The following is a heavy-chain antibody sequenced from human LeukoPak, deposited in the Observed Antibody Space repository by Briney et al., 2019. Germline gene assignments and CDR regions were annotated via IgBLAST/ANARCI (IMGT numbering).Heavy chain of an antibody. CDR3: ARGNYDILTGPGSNWFDP. CDR2: SNPNSGGT. V-gene: IGHV1-2*02. D-gene: IGHD3-9*01. Sequence: ASVKVSCTASGYAFTGYYIHWVRQAPGQGLEWMGWSNPNSGGTNYAQKFQGRVTMTRDTSISTAYMELSRLRSDDMAVYYCARGNYDILTGPGSNWFDPWGQGTLVTVSS. J-gene: IGHJ5*02. CDR1: GYAFTGYY.